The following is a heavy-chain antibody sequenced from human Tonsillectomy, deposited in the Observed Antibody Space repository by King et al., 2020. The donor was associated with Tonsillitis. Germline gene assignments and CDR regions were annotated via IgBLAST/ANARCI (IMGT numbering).Heavy chain of an antibody. CDR3: ARLQNYYDSSGYWYYFDY. D-gene: IGHD3-22*01. Sequence: VQLQESGPGLVKPSPTLSLTCPVSGGSISSGGYYWSWIRQHPGKGLEWIGYIYYSRSTYYNPSLKSLVTISVDTSKNQFSLKLSSVTAADTAVYYCARLQNYYDSSGYWYYFDYWGQGTLVTVSS. CDR1: GGSISSGGYY. V-gene: IGHV4-31*01. CDR2: IYYSRST. J-gene: IGHJ4*02.